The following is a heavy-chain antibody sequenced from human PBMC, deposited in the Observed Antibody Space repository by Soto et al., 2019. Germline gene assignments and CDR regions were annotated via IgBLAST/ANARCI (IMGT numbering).Heavy chain of an antibody. CDR2: INAGNGNT. CDR3: VRDEFGLGIDY. V-gene: IGHV1-3*01. CDR1: GYTFNRHA. J-gene: IGHJ4*02. D-gene: IGHD3-16*01. Sequence: ASVKVACNASGYTFNRHAIHWMRQAPGQRLEWMGWINAGNGNTYYSEKFKGRVSLTRDTVATTVYMELTSLRAEDTAIYYCVRDEFGLGIDYWGLGTLVTVSS.